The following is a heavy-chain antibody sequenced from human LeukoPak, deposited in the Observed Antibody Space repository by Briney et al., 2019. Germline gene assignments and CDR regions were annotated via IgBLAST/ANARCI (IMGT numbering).Heavy chain of an antibody. CDR3: ARGGAGSYYVYFDY. CDR2: MNPNSGDT. CDR1: GYTFTSYD. J-gene: IGHJ4*02. D-gene: IGHD1-26*01. Sequence: GASVKVSCKASGYTFTSYDINWVRQATGQGLEWMGWMNPNSGDTGYAQKFQGRVTMTRNTSISTAYMELSSLRSEDAAVYYCARGGAGSYYVYFDYWGQGTLVTVSS. V-gene: IGHV1-8*01.